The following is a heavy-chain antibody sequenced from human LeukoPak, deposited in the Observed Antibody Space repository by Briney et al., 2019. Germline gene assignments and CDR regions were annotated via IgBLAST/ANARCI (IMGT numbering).Heavy chain of an antibody. V-gene: IGHV3-48*03. CDR2: ISSSGSTI. J-gene: IGHJ1*01. D-gene: IGHD6-13*01. CDR3: AKDMIAAADILYFQH. Sequence: GGSLRLSCAASGFTFSSYEMNWVRQAPGKGLEWVSYISSSGSTIYYADSVTGRFTISRDNSKNTLYLQMNSLRAEDTAVYYCAKDMIAAADILYFQHWGQGTLVTVSS. CDR1: GFTFSSYE.